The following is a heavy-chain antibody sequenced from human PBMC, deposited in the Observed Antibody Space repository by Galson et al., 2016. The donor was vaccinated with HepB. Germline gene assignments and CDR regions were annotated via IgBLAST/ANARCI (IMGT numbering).Heavy chain of an antibody. CDR2: ISGSGGST. CDR1: GFTFSRYA. CDR3: AKDLGFLEWLFFDSYYYYDMDV. D-gene: IGHD3-3*01. J-gene: IGHJ6*02. Sequence: SLRLSCAASGFTFSRYAMSWVRQAPGKGLEWVSAISGSGGSTYYADSVKGRFTISRDNSKNTLFLQMNSLRAEDTAVYYCAKDLGFLEWLFFDSYYYYDMDVWCQGTTVTVSS. V-gene: IGHV3-23*01.